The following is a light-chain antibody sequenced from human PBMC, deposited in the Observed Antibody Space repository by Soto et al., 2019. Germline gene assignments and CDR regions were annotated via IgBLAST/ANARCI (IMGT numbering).Light chain of an antibody. CDR3: SSYTGSSTLVV. CDR2: DVS. V-gene: IGLV2-14*01. J-gene: IGLJ2*01. CDR1: SSDISSYNS. Sequence: QSVLTQPASVSGSPGQSITISCTGTSSDISSYNSVSWYQQHPGKAPKLIIHDVSNRPSGVSYRFSGSKSGNTASLTISGLQTEDEADYYCSSYTGSSTLVVFGGGTKLTVL.